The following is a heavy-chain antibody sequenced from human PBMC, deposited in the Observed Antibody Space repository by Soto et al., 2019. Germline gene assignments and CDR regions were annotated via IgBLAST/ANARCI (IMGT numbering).Heavy chain of an antibody. CDR1: GGSVSSDFYN. CDR2: IYYSGSS. J-gene: IGHJ4*02. CDR3: ARVKRETFQKKSDN. V-gene: IGHV4-61*03. Sequence: SETLSLTCTVSGGSVSSDFYNWRWIRKPPGKGLEWVGDIYYSGSSNYNPSLKSRATISVDTSKNHFSLKVTSVTAADTAVYYCARVKRETFQKKSDNWGQGVLVTVSS.